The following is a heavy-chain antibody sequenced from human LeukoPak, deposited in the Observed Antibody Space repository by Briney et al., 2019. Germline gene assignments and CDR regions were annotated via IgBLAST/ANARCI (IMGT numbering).Heavy chain of an antibody. CDR2: IYYSGST. CDR3: ARGGGDVLLWFGQPGEDWFDP. D-gene: IGHD3-10*01. V-gene: IGHV4-39*07. CDR1: GGSISSSSYY. Sequence: PSETLSLTCTVSGGSISSSSYYWGWIRQPPGKGLEWIGSIYYSGSTYYNPSLKSRVTIPVDTSKNQFSLKLSSVTAADTAVYYCARGGGDVLLWFGQPGEDWFDPWGQGTLVTVSS. J-gene: IGHJ5*02.